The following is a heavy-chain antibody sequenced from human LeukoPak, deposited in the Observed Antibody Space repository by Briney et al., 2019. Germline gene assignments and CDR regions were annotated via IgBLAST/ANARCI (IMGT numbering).Heavy chain of an antibody. Sequence: GGSLRLSCAASGFTFDDYTMHWVRQAPGKGLEWVSLISWDGVVTHYADSVKGRFTFSRDKSKNSLYLQMNSLRPEDTAFYYCAKDLSGGSYYGPFDDWGQGTLVTVSS. D-gene: IGHD1-26*01. CDR3: AKDLSGGSYYGPFDD. CDR1: GFTFDDYT. CDR2: ISWDGVVT. V-gene: IGHV3-43*01. J-gene: IGHJ4*02.